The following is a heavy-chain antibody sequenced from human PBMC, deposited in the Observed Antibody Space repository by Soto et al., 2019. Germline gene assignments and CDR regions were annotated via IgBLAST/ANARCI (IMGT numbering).Heavy chain of an antibody. Sequence: QVQLVQSGAEVKKPGSSMKVYCTTSGGTFNRYTISWGRQAPGQGLEWMGEINPIFGTANYVQKFQDTVTITAHRSTNTAYMELSSLTSDDTAVYYCTTKPLRGREYYFFDHWGQGTQATVSS. CDR3: TTKPLRGREYYFFDH. D-gene: IGHD3-16*01. J-gene: IGHJ4*02. CDR1: GGTFNRYT. V-gene: IGHV1-69*06. CDR2: INPIFGTA.